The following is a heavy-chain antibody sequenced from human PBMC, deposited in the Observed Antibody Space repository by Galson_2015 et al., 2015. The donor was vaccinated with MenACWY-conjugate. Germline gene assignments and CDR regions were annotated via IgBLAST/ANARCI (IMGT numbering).Heavy chain of an antibody. J-gene: IGHJ4*02. V-gene: IGHV4-61*08. CDR1: GASTSSSGYY. CDR3: AREFSY. D-gene: IGHD2/OR15-2a*01. CDR2: IYDSGIT. Sequence: QVQLQESGPGLVKPSETLSLTCSVSGASTSSSGYYWTWIRQPPGQGLEWIGLIYDSGITKYNPSLKGRVTISLDTSKNQVSLKLSSVTAADTAVYYCAREFSYWGQGTLVTVSS.